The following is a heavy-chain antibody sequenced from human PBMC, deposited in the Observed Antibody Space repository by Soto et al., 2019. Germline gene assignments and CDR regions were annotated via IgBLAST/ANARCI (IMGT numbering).Heavy chain of an antibody. J-gene: IGHJ4*02. V-gene: IGHV4-31*03. CDR1: GGSISSGGYY. Sequence: SETLSLTCTVSGGSISSGGYYWSWIRQHPGKGLEWIGYIYYSGSTYYNPSLKSRVTISVDTSKNQFSLKLSSVTAADTAVYYCARVPGDAVAGEEYYFDYWGQGTLVTVSS. CDR3: ARVPGDAVAGEEYYFDY. D-gene: IGHD6-19*01. CDR2: IYYSGST.